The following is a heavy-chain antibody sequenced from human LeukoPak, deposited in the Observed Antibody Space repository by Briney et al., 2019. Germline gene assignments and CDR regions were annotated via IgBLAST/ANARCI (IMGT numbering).Heavy chain of an antibody. CDR3: ARVYNSAFDY. J-gene: IGHJ4*02. V-gene: IGHV4-4*07. CDR1: GGSVSSYY. Sequence: PSETLSLTCTVSGGSVSSYYWSWIRQPAGKGLDYIGRVYTSWSTTYNPSLKNRVTMSVDTSRNQFSLRLNSVTAADTAVYYCARVYNSAFDYWGQGTLVTVSS. CDR2: VYTSWST. D-gene: IGHD1-14*01.